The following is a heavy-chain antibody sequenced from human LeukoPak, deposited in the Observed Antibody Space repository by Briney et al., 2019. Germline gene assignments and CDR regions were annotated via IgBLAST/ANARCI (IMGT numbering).Heavy chain of an antibody. CDR1: GGTFSSYA. V-gene: IGHV1-69*13. J-gene: IGHJ4*02. CDR3: ARALGGGYSGYEFDY. D-gene: IGHD5-12*01. Sequence: ASVKVSCKASGGTFSSYAISWVRQAPGQGLEWMGGIIPIFGTANYAQKFQGRVTITADESTSTAYMELSSLRSEDTAVYYCARALGGGYSGYEFDYWGQGTLVTVSS. CDR2: IIPIFGTA.